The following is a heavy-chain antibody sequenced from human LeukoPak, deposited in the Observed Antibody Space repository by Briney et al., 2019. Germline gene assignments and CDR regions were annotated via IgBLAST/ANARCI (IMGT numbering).Heavy chain of an antibody. CDR3: AESRGPSSGWYRDDAFDI. CDR1: GFTFSGFG. D-gene: IGHD6-19*01. CDR2: ISGSGGST. V-gene: IGHV3-23*01. J-gene: IGHJ3*02. Sequence: GGSLRLSCAASGFTFSGFGMSWVRQAPGKGLEWVSAISGSGGSTYYADSVKGRFTISRDNSKNTLYLQMNSLRAEDTAVYYCAESRGPSSGWYRDDAFDIWGQGTMVTVSS.